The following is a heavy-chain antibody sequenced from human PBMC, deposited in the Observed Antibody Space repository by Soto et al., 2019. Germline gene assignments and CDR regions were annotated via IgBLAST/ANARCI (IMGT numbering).Heavy chain of an antibody. CDR1: GFTFSSYW. D-gene: IGHD3-3*01. J-gene: IGHJ5*02. Sequence: GGSLRLSCAASGFTFSSYWMSWVRQAPGKGLEWVANIKQDGSEKYYVDSVKGRFTISRDNAKNSLYLQMNSLRAEDTAMYYCARDFINWSGYSPYNWFDPWGQGTLVTVSS. CDR2: IKQDGSEK. V-gene: IGHV3-7*03. CDR3: ARDFINWSGYSPYNWFDP.